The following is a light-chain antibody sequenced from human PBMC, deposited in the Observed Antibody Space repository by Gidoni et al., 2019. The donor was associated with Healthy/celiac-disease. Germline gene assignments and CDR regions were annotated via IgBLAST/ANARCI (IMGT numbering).Light chain of an antibody. CDR2: KAS. CDR3: QQYNSYSWT. Sequence: PSTLSASVGDRVTITCRASQSISSWLAWYQQKPGKAPKLLIYKASSLESGVPSRFSGSGSGTEFTLTISSLQPDDFATYYCQQYNSYSWTFGQGTKVEIK. V-gene: IGKV1-5*03. CDR1: QSISSW. J-gene: IGKJ1*01.